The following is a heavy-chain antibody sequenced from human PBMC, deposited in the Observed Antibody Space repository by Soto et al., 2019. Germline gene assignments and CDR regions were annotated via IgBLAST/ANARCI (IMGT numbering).Heavy chain of an antibody. CDR3: AKDAGYIQDPY. D-gene: IGHD5-18*01. Sequence: GGSLRLSCAASGFTFSSYVMNWVRQAPGKGLEWVSAISGSGGSTYYADSVKGRFTISRGNSKNTLYLQMNSLRAEDTAVYYCAKDAGYIQDPYWGQGTLVTVSS. V-gene: IGHV3-23*01. J-gene: IGHJ4*02. CDR1: GFTFSSYV. CDR2: ISGSGGST.